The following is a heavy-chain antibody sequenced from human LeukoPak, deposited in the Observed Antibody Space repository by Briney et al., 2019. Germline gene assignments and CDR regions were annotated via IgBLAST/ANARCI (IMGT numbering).Heavy chain of an antibody. CDR2: IYYSGST. D-gene: IGHD2-2*02. V-gene: IGHV4-59*01. J-gene: IGHJ4*02. CDR3: ARALVLYFDY. Sequence: SETLSLTCTGPGGSISGYYWSWLREPPGKGLEWIGYIYYSGSTNYNPSLKSRVTISVDTSKHQFSLKLNSVTAADTAVYYCARALVLYFDYWGQGTLVTVSS. CDR1: GGSISGYY.